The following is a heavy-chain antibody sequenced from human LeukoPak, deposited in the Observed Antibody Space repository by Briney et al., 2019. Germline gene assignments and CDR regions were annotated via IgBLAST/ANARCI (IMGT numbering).Heavy chain of an antibody. V-gene: IGHV5-51*01. CDR2: IHPGDSDT. D-gene: IGHD1-26*01. CDR1: GYSFTYW. Sequence: GESLKISCKGSGYSFTYWIGWVRQMPGKGLEWMGIIHPGDSDTRYSPSFQGHVTISVDKSINTAYLQWSSLKASDTAMYFCARHQIVGDSISAFDIWGQGTMVTVSS. CDR3: ARHQIVGDSISAFDI. J-gene: IGHJ3*02.